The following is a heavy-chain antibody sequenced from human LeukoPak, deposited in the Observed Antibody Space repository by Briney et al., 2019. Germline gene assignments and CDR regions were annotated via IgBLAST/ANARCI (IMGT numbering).Heavy chain of an antibody. CDR1: GFTVSSNY. V-gene: IGHV3-23*01. Sequence: GGSLRLSCAASGFTVSSNYMSWVRQAPGKGLEWVSGISGSGGSTYYADSVKGRFTISRDNSKNTLYLQMNSLRAEDTAVYYCAKDPPVLRCYWGQGTLVTVSS. CDR2: ISGSGGST. J-gene: IGHJ4*02. D-gene: IGHD3-3*01. CDR3: AKDPPVLRCY.